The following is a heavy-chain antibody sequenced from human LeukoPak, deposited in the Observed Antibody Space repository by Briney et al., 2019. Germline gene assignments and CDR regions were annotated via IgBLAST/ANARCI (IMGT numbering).Heavy chain of an antibody. CDR2: INWNGGST. Sequence: GGSLRLSCAASGFTFSSYEMNWVRQAPGKGLEWVSGINWNGGSTGYADSVKGRFTISRDNAKNSLYLQMNSLRAEDTALYYCASGGIYYGAAFDFWGQGTLVTVSS. CDR3: ASGGIYYGAAFDF. D-gene: IGHD1-26*01. CDR1: GFTFSSYE. J-gene: IGHJ4*02. V-gene: IGHV3-20*04.